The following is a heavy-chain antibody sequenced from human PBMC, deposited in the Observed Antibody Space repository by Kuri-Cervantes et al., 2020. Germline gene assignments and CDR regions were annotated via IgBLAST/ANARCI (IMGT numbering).Heavy chain of an antibody. CDR1: GFTFSDYY. V-gene: IGHV3-11*01. CDR2: ISSSGRTI. J-gene: IGHJ4*02. Sequence: GESLKISCAASGFTFSDYYMSWIRQAPGKGLEWVSYISSSGRTIYYADSVKGRFTISRDNAKNSLYLQMSSLRAEDTAVYYCARGTLYVVVPAASHFFDSWGQGTLVTVSS. CDR3: ARGTLYVVVPAASHFFDS. D-gene: IGHD2-2*01.